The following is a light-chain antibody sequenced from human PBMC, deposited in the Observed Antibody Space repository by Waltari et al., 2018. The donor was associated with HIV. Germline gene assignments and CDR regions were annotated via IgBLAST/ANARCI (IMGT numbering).Light chain of an antibody. CDR3: CSYAGTYTSFV. J-gene: IGLJ1*01. CDR2: EGI. CDR1: SSDVGGYNY. V-gene: IGLV2-11*01. Sequence: QSALTQPRSVSGSPGQSVTISCTGTSSDVGGYNYVSWYQQHPGKAPQVIIHEGIKRPSGVPDRFAGSKAGNAASLTISGLQAEDEAHYYCCSYAGTYTSFVFGAGTKVTVL.